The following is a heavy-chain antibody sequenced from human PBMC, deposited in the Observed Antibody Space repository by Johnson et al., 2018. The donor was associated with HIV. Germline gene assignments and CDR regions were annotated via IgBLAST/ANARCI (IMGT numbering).Heavy chain of an antibody. CDR2: IYSGDTT. Sequence: VQLVESGGGLVQPGGSLRLSCAASGFTVSTNYMSWIRQAPGKGLEWVSVIYSGDTTYYAGSVKGRFTISRDNSKNTLYLQMNSLRPEDTAIYYCASPPSGYDFWDGPNIFDVWGQGTMVSVAS. V-gene: IGHV3-66*01. CDR3: ASPPSGYDFWDGPNIFDV. D-gene: IGHD3-3*01. CDR1: GFTVSTNY. J-gene: IGHJ3*01.